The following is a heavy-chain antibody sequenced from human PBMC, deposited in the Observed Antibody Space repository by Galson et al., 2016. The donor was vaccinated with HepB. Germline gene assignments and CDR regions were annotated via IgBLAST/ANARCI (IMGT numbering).Heavy chain of an antibody. Sequence: SLRLSCAAPGFTFSSYGMHWVRQAPGKGLEWVAVISTDAINKYYADSVRGRFTISRDDPKNTLYLQMNSLRPEDTAVYYCARPRASNYYYYGMDVWGQGTTVAVSS. CDR1: GFTFSSYG. D-gene: IGHD2-2*01. J-gene: IGHJ6*02. V-gene: IGHV3-30*03. CDR3: ARPRASNYYYYGMDV. CDR2: ISTDAINK.